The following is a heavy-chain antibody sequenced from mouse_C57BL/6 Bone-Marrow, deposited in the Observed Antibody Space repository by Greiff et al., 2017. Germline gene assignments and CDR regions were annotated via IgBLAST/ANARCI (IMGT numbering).Heavy chain of an antibody. V-gene: IGHV1-81*01. D-gene: IGHD2-5*01. Sequence: VQLQQSGAELARPGASVKLSCKASGYTFTSYGISWVKQRTGQGLEWIGEIYPRSGNTYYNEKFKGKATLTADKSSSTAYMERRSLTSEDSAVYFCAREGAYYSNYDALDYWGQGTSVTVSS. CDR1: GYTFTSYG. CDR2: IYPRSGNT. J-gene: IGHJ4*01. CDR3: AREGAYYSNYDALDY.